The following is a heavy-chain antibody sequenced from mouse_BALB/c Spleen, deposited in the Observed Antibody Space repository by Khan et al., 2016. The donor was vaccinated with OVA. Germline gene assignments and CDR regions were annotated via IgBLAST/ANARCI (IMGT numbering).Heavy chain of an antibody. CDR3: AKGVWSYYYTLDY. CDR1: GFLLSDYG. Sequence: QVQLKESGPGLVAPSQNLSLTCTVSGFLLSDYGVSWIRQPPGKGLEWLGVIWGGGGTYYNSDLKSRLSISKDNSKSQVFLKMSSLQSDDTAMFYCAKGVWSYYYTLDYWGQGTSVTVSS. J-gene: IGHJ4*01. V-gene: IGHV2-6-5*01. CDR2: IWGGGGT.